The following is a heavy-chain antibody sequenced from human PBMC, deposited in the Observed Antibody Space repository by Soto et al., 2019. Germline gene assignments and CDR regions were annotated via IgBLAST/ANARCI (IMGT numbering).Heavy chain of an antibody. CDR1: GGSISSGGYS. CDR2: IYHSGST. J-gene: IGHJ5*02. D-gene: IGHD6-13*01. V-gene: IGHV4-30-2*01. CDR3: ARAYSSIPPLRFDP. Sequence: QLQLQESGSGLVKPSQTLSLTCAVSGGSISSGGYSWSWLRQPPGKGLEWIGYIYHSGSTYYNPSLKRGVTITVDRSKNQFSLKLSSVPAADTAVYYCARAYSSIPPLRFDPWGQGTLVTVYS.